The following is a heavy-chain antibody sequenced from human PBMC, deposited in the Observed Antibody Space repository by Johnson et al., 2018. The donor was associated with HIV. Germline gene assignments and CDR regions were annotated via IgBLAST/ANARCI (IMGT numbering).Heavy chain of an antibody. J-gene: IGHJ3*02. D-gene: IGHD3-22*01. Sequence: EVQLVESGGGVVQPGGSLRLSCAASGFTFSSYAMHWVRQAPGKGLEYVSAISSNGGSTYYANSVKGRFTISRDTSNNTLYLQMGSLRAEDMAVYYCARDYYDSCCHDAFDIWGQGTMVTVSS. CDR1: GFTFSSYA. CDR3: ARDYYDSCCHDAFDI. CDR2: ISSNGGST. V-gene: IGHV3-64*01.